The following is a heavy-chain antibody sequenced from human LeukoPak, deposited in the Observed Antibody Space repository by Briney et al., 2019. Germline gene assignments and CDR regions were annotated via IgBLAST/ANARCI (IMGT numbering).Heavy chain of an antibody. Sequence: GASVKVSCKASGYTFTSYGISWVRQAPGQGLEWMGWISAYNGNTNYAQKLQGRVTMTTDTSTSTAYMELRSLRSDDTAVYYCARGGRRCSGGSCKYNWFDPWGQGTLVTVSS. CDR3: ARGGRRCSGGSCKYNWFDP. CDR1: GYTFTSYG. J-gene: IGHJ5*02. V-gene: IGHV1-18*01. D-gene: IGHD2-15*01. CDR2: ISAYNGNT.